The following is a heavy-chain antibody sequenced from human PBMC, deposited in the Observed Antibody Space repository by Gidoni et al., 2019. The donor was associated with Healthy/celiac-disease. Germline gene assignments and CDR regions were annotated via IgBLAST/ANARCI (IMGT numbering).Heavy chain of an antibody. D-gene: IGHD6-13*01. J-gene: IGHJ6*02. Sequence: QVQLVESGGGVVQPGRSLRLSCAASGSTFSRYVMPWVRQAPGKGLGGVAVIAYDGSNKYYADSVKGRFTISRDNSKNTLYLQMNSLRAEDTAVYYCARVEEDPGIAAAYYYYGMDVWGQGTTVTVSS. CDR1: GSTFSRYV. V-gene: IGHV3-30-3*01. CDR3: ARVEEDPGIAAAYYYYGMDV. CDR2: IAYDGSNK.